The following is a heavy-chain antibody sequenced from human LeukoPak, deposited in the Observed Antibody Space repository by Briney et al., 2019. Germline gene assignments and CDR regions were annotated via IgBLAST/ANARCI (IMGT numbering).Heavy chain of an antibody. V-gene: IGHV3-7*01. CDR1: GFTFSSYW. D-gene: IGHD3-22*01. J-gene: IGHJ4*02. CDR2: IKQDGGEE. Sequence: PGGSLRLSCAASGFTFSSYWMSWVRQAPGKGLEWVANIKQDGGEEYYVDSVKGRFTISRDNAKNSLYLQMNSLRAEDTAVYYCARAVSGYYERSTGFFDYWGQGTLVTVSS. CDR3: ARAVSGYYERSTGFFDY.